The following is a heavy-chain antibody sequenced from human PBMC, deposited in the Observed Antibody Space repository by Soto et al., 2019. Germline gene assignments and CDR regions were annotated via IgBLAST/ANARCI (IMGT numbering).Heavy chain of an antibody. J-gene: IGHJ1*01. D-gene: IGHD1-26*01. V-gene: IGHV1-69*13. CDR3: ARDREEMGATLFQH. Sequence: SVKVSCKASGGTFSSYAISWVRQAPGQGLEWMGGIIPIFGTANYAQKFQGRVTITADESTSTAYMELSSLRSEDTAVYYCARDREEMGATLFQHWGQGTLVTVYS. CDR1: GGTFSSYA. CDR2: IIPIFGTA.